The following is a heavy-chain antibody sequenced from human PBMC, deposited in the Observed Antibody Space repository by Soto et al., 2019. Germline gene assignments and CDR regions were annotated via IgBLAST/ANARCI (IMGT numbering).Heavy chain of an antibody. Sequence: PGGSLRLSCAASGFTFSNYDINWVRQAPGKGPEWISHISSSGGIIYYADSVKGRFTISRGNAKNSLYLQMNSLRAEDTAVYYCAKAGSNFDYWGQGTLVTVSS. CDR1: GFTFSNYD. J-gene: IGHJ4*02. CDR3: AKAGSNFDY. D-gene: IGHD6-13*01. V-gene: IGHV3-48*03. CDR2: ISSSGGII.